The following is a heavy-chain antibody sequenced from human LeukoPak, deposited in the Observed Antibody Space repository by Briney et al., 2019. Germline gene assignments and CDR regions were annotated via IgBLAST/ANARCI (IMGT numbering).Heavy chain of an antibody. CDR2: FDPEDGET. V-gene: IGHV1-24*01. CDR1: GYTLTELS. Sequence: ASVKVSCKVSGYTLTELSMHWVRQAHGKGLEWMGGFDPEDGETIYAQKFQGRVTMTEDTSTDTAYMELSSLRSEDTAVYYCATDQSGNSHFDYWGQGTLVTVSS. J-gene: IGHJ4*02. D-gene: IGHD4-23*01. CDR3: ATDQSGNSHFDY.